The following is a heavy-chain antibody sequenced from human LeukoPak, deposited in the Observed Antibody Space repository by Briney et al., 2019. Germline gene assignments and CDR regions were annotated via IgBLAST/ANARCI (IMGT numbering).Heavy chain of an antibody. CDR3: ASILTYYYGSGSYYIDC. CDR2: IFYSGST. CDR1: GASISSSSYY. Sequence: KSSETLSLTCTVSGASISSSSYYWGWIRQPPGRGLEWIGSIFYSGSTYYNPSIKNRVTISVDTSKNHFSLKLSSVTAADTAVYYCASILTYYYGSGSYYIDCWGQGTLVTVSS. V-gene: IGHV4-39*02. D-gene: IGHD3-10*01. J-gene: IGHJ4*02.